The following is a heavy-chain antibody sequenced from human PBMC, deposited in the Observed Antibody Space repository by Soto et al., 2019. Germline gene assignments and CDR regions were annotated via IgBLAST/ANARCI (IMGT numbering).Heavy chain of an antibody. V-gene: IGHV1-18*01. Sequence: ASVKVSCKGSGYTFKSYGIIWVRQAPGQGLEWMGWISAYNGDTNFAQKFQGRVTMTTDTSTATAYMEVRNLRSDDTAIYYCARSMPYSIGWEPNDYWGRG. CDR1: GYTFKSYG. CDR2: ISAYNGDT. CDR3: ARSMPYSIGWEPNDY. J-gene: IGHJ4*02. D-gene: IGHD6-19*01.